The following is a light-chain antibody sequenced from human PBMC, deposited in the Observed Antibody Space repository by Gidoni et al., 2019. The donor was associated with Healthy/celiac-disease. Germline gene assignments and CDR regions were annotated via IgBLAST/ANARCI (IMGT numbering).Light chain of an antibody. CDR3: QQRSNWLT. V-gene: IGKV3-11*01. CDR1: QSVSSY. J-gene: IGKJ4*01. CDR2: DAS. Sequence: ILLTQSPATLSFAPGERAPLSCRASQSVSSYLAWYQQKPGQAPRLLIYDASNRATGIPARFSGSGSGTDFTLTISSLEPEDFAVYYCQQRSNWLTFGGGTKVEIK.